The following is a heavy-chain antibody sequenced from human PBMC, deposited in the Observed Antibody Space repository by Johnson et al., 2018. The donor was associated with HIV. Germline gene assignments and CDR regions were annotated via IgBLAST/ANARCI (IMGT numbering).Heavy chain of an antibody. CDR2: IYWNGGTT. D-gene: IGHD1-14*01. CDR3: TRAEWHDGFHI. V-gene: IGHV3-20*04. CDR1: GFTFSSYG. J-gene: IGHJ3*02. Sequence: VQLVESGGGVVQPGRSLRLSCAASGFTFSSYGMHWVRQAPGKGLEWVSGIYWNGGTTGYTDSVKGRFTISRDNAKNSLYLQMNSLKTEETAVYYCTRAEWHDGFHIWDQGTRVTVSS.